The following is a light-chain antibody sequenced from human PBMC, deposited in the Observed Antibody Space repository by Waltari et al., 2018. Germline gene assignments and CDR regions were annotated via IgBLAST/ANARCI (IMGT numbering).Light chain of an antibody. CDR1: ILAKQY. J-gene: IGLJ2*01. Sequence: YELTQTPSMSVSPGQTASITCSGDILAKQYGHWYQQKSGQAPVLIIYKASERPSGIPERFSGSSSGTTVTLTISDVQSEDEADYYCQSTVSSGTYTGLFGGGTKLNVL. CDR3: QSTVSSGTYTGL. V-gene: IGLV3-25*03. CDR2: KAS.